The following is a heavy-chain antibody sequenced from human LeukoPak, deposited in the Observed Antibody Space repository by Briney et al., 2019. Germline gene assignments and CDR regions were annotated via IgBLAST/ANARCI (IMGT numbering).Heavy chain of an antibody. J-gene: IGHJ4*02. Sequence: GGSLRLSCAASGYAFSSHGLTWVRQAPGKGPEWVSTINGPGDNPYYAETVKGRFTISRDNSKNTLYLQMHSLRAGDTAIYYCAKVSVCYGCYLDFWGQGTLVTVS. CDR2: INGPGDNP. CDR3: AKVSVCYGCYLDF. CDR1: GYAFSSHG. D-gene: IGHD3-16*01. V-gene: IGHV3-23*01.